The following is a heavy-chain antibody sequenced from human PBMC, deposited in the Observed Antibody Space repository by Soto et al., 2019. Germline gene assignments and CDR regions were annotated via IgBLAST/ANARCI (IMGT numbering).Heavy chain of an antibody. V-gene: IGHV4-59*08. J-gene: IGHJ5*02. Sequence: SETLSLTCTVSGGSISSYYWSWIRQPPGKGLEWIGYIYYSGSTNYNPSLKSRVTISVDTSKNQFSLKLSSVTAADTAVYYCARHDILTGYYTSFWLDPWGQGTLVTVSS. CDR1: GGSISSYY. CDR2: IYYSGST. CDR3: ARHDILTGYYTSFWLDP. D-gene: IGHD3-9*01.